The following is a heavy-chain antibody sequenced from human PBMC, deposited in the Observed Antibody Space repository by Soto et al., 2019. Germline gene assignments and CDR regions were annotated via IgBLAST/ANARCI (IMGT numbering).Heavy chain of an antibody. CDR1: GYTLTELS. CDR3: ATMWSGYPLMDV. Sequence: ASVKVSCKVSGYTLTELSMHWVRQAPGKGLEWMGGFDPEDGETIYAQKFQGRVTMTEDTSTDTAYTELSSLRSEDTAVYYCATMWSGYPLMDVWGKGTTVTVSS. J-gene: IGHJ6*03. V-gene: IGHV1-24*01. CDR2: FDPEDGET. D-gene: IGHD3-3*01.